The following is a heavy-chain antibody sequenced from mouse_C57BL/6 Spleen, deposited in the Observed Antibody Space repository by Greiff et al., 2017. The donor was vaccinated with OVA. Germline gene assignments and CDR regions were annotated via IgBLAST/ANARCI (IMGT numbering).Heavy chain of an antibody. Sequence: EVKLVASGAGLVKPGGSLTLSCAASGFTFSSYAMSWVRQTPEKRLDWVAYISSGGDYIYYADTVKGRVTISRDNARNTLYLQMSSLKSEDTAMYYCTRAGYTWFAYWGQGTLVTVSA. CDR1: GFTFSSYA. D-gene: IGHD2-2*01. CDR3: TRAGYTWFAY. J-gene: IGHJ3*01. CDR2: ISSGGDYI. V-gene: IGHV5-9-1*02.